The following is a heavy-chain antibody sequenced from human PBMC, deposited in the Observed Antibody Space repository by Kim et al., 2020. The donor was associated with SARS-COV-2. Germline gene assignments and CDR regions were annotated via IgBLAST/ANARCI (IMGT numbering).Heavy chain of an antibody. Sequence: ASVKVSCKASGYTFTSYAMNWVRQAPGQGLEWMGWINTNTGNPTYAQGFTGRFVFSLDTSVSTAYLQISSLKAEDTAVYYCARETGKQWLDADAFDIWGQGTMVTVSS. J-gene: IGHJ3*02. D-gene: IGHD6-19*01. CDR3: ARETGKQWLDADAFDI. CDR2: INTNTGNP. CDR1: GYTFTSYA. V-gene: IGHV7-4-1*02.